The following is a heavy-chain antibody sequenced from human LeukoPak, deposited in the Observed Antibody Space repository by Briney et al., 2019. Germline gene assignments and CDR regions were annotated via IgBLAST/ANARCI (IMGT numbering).Heavy chain of an antibody. D-gene: IGHD6-13*01. J-gene: IGHJ4*02. CDR2: IRYDGSNK. CDR1: GFTVSSNY. V-gene: IGHV3-30*02. Sequence: GGSLRLSCAASGFTVSSNYMSWVRQAPGKGLEWVAFIRYDGSNKYYADSVKGRFTISRDNSKNTLYLQMNSLRAEDTAVYYCAKDLGIAAAGTGYWGQGTLVTVSS. CDR3: AKDLGIAAAGTGY.